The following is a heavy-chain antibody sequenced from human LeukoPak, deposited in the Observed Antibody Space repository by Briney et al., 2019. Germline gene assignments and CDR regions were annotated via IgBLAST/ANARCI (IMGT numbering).Heavy chain of an antibody. V-gene: IGHV3-48*03. J-gene: IGHJ4*02. Sequence: PGGSLRLSCAASGFTFSSYEMNWVRQAPGKGLEWVSYISSSGTSMYYADSVKGRFTISRDNSKNTLYLQMNTLRAEDTAVYYCARDVGLNDYWGQGTLVTVSS. D-gene: IGHD2-15*01. CDR2: ISSSGTSM. CDR3: ARDVGLNDY. CDR1: GFTFSSYE.